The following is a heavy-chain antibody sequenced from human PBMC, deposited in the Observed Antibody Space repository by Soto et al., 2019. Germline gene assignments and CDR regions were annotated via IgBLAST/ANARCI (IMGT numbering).Heavy chain of an antibody. CDR1: GFTFTSHW. CDR2: INQDGSQK. Sequence: EVHLVESGGGLVQPGGSLTLSCAASGFTFTSHWMTWVRQVPGKGLQWLANINQDGSQKYYVDSVKGRFTISRDNAKNSLYLQMTSLSADDTAVYYCARSSHSADDSWGQGTLVTASS. J-gene: IGHJ4*02. D-gene: IGHD3-10*01. CDR3: ARSSHSADDS. V-gene: IGHV3-7*05.